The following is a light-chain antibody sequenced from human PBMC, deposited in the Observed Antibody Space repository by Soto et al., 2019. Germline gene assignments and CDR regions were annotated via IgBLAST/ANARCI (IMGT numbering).Light chain of an antibody. J-gene: IGKJ4*01. V-gene: IGKV3-15*01. CDR2: VAS. CDR3: QQYNVWPLT. Sequence: EIVMTQSPATLSVSPGERATLSCRASQSVSSNLAWYQQKPGQTPKLLIYVASTRATGIPARFSGSGSGTEFTLTISSLQSEDFAGYYCQQYNVWPLTFGGGTQVEFK. CDR1: QSVSSN.